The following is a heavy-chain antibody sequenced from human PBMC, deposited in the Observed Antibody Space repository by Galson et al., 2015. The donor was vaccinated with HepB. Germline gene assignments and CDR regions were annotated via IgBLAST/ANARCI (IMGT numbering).Heavy chain of an antibody. Sequence: SVKVSCKASGYTFTSYGISWVRQAPGQGLEWMGWISAYNGNTNYAQKLQGRVTMTTDTSTSTAYMELRSLRSDDTAVYYCARGATYYDYIWGIDDAFDIWGQGTMVTVSS. CDR2: ISAYNGNT. CDR1: GYTFTSYG. J-gene: IGHJ3*02. D-gene: IGHD3-16*01. CDR3: ARGATYYDYIWGIDDAFDI. V-gene: IGHV1-18*01.